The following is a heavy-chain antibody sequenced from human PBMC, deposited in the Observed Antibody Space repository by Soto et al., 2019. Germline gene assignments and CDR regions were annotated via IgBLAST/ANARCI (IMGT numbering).Heavy chain of an antibody. V-gene: IGHV4-31*03. Sequence: SETLSLTCTVSGGSISSGGYYWSWIRQHPGKGLEWIGYIYYSGSTYYNPSLKSRVTISVDTSKNQFSLKLSSVTAADTAVYYCARSGYSYGPNPLIYRGQGTLVT. CDR2: IYYSGST. CDR1: GGSISSGGYY. D-gene: IGHD5-18*01. J-gene: IGHJ4*02. CDR3: ARSGYSYGPNPLIY.